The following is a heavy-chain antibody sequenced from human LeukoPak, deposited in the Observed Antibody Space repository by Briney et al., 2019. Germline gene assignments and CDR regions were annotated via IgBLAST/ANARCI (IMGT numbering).Heavy chain of an antibody. V-gene: IGHV4-34*01. D-gene: IGHD3-9*01. CDR2: INHSGST. CDR3: ARGRHYDILTGYYNERYFDY. CDR1: GGSFSGYY. Sequence: SETLSLTCAVYGGSFSGYYWNWIRQPPGKGLEWIGEINHSGSTNYNPSLKSRFTISVDTSKNDFSLNLSSVTAADTAVYYCARGRHYDILTGYYNERYFDYWGQGTLVTVSS. J-gene: IGHJ4*02.